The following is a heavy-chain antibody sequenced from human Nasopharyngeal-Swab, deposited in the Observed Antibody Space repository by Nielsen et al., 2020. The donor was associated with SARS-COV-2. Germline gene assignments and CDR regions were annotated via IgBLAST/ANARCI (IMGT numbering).Heavy chain of an antibody. D-gene: IGHD6-6*01. CDR2: TYYRSTWYN. J-gene: IGHJ4*02. CDR1: GDSVSSNSAT. Sequence: SQTLSLTCAISGDSVSSNSATWNWIRQSPWRGLEWLGRTYYRSTWYNDYAVSVKSRITINSDTSKNQFSLQLNSVTPEDTAVYYCASDRRSGTSSLRFDCWGQGILVTVSS. V-gene: IGHV6-1*01. CDR3: ASDRRSGTSSLRFDC.